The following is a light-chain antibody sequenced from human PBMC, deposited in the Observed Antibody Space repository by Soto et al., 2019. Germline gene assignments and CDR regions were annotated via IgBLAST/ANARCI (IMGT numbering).Light chain of an antibody. J-gene: IGKJ1*01. CDR1: QSVLYSSNNNNY. CDR3: QQYYSTPRT. CDR2: WAS. Sequence: DIVMTQSPDSLAVSLGERATINCKSSQSVLYSSNNNNYLAWYQQKPGQPPKLLIYWASTRESGVPDRFSSTGSGTDFTLTISILQAEDVAVYYCQQYYSTPRTFGQRTKVESK. V-gene: IGKV4-1*01.